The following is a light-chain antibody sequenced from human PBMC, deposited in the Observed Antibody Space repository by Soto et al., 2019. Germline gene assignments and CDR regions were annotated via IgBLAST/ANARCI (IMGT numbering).Light chain of an antibody. CDR2: CAS. V-gene: IGKV3-20*01. CDR1: QSVSSD. CDR3: QQYGVTPPNT. J-gene: IGKJ4*01. Sequence: EIVLMQSPGTLSLSPGERPTLSCRASQSVSSDFAWYHQKPRQAPRLLXYCASTRATGIPDRFSGSGSGTDFTLTISGLEPEDFALYYCQQYGVTPPNTFGGGTKVDIK.